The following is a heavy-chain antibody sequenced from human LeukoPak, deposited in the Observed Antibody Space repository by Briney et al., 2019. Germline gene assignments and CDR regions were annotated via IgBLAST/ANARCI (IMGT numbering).Heavy chain of an antibody. CDR2: IYYSGST. CDR3: ARRGVVTAILS. CDR1: GGSISSSNYY. J-gene: IGHJ4*02. D-gene: IGHD2-21*02. V-gene: IGHV4-39*01. Sequence: SETLSLTCTVSGGSISSSNYYWGWIRQPPGKGLEWIASIYYSGSTYYNPSLKSRVTISVDTAKNQFSLKLSSVTAADTAVYYCARRGVVTAILSWGQGTLVTVSS.